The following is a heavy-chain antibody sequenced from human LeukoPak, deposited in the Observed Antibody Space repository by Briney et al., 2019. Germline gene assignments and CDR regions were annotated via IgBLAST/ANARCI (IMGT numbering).Heavy chain of an antibody. J-gene: IGHJ6*02. D-gene: IGHD5-18*01. CDR1: GGSVSSGSYY. CDR2: VYNSGTT. V-gene: IGHV4-61*01. CDR3: ARGAVVNGLDV. Sequence: SETLSLTCTVSGGSVSSGSYYWSWIRQPPGTRLEGIGYVYNSGTTNYNSSFKSRVTRSVDTSKNQFSLKLSSVTASDTAVYYCARGAVVNGLDVWGQGTTVTVSS.